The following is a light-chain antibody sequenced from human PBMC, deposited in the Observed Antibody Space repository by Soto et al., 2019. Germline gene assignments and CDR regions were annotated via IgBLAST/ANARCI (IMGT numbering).Light chain of an antibody. V-gene: IGKV1-6*01. Sequence: AIQMTQSPSSLSASVGDRVTITCRASQGIRNDLVWYQQKPGKAPRLLIYAASSLQSGVPSRFSGSGSGTDFTLTISSLQPEDFATYYCLQDYNYPRTFGQGTKVEIK. CDR1: QGIRND. J-gene: IGKJ1*01. CDR2: AAS. CDR3: LQDYNYPRT.